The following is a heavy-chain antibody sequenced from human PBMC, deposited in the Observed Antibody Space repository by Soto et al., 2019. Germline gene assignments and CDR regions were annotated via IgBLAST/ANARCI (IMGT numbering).Heavy chain of an antibody. Sequence: EVQLVESGGGLVQPGGSLRLSCAASEFIFSSYSMNWVRQAPGKGLEWVSYISSDSRTIYYADSVKGRFTISIVNNKNSLYLQMNSLRAEDTAVYYCARELGYCSSIICYRENICGQGTMVTVAS. CDR2: ISSDSRTI. V-gene: IGHV3-48*01. CDR3: ARELGYCSSIICYRENI. CDR1: EFIFSSYS. D-gene: IGHD2-2*02. J-gene: IGHJ3*02.